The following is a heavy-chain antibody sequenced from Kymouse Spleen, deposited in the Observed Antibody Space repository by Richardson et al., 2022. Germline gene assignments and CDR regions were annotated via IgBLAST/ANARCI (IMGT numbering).Heavy chain of an antibody. CDR2: IWYDGSNK. CDR1: GFTFSSYG. Sequence: QVQLVESGGGVVQPGRSLRLSCAASGFTFSSYGMHWVRQAPGKGLEWVAVIWYDGSNKYYADSVKGRFTISRDNSKNTLYLQMNSLRAEDTAVYYCARENSSSSEDYWGQGTLVTVSS. V-gene: IGHV3-33*01. D-gene: IGHD6-6*01. J-gene: IGHJ4*02. CDR3: ARENSSSSEDY.